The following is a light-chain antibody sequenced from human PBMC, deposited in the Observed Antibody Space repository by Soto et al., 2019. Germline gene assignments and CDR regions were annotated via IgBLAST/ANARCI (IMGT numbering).Light chain of an antibody. CDR1: QDIRNH. CDR2: AAS. V-gene: IGKV1-6*01. J-gene: IGKJ2*01. CDR3: LQDFNFPFT. Sequence: AIQMTQSPSSLSASVGDRVTITCRASQDIRNHLAWYQQKPGTAPKVLISAASSLQTGVPSRFSGSGSGTXXXXXXXXLQPEDFATYYCLQDFNFPFTFGQGTKLEVK.